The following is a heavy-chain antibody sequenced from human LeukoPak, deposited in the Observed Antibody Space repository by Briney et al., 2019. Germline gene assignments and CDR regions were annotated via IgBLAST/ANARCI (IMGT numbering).Heavy chain of an antibody. J-gene: IGHJ4*02. CDR2: ISVSGNT. Sequence: GGSLRLSCAASEFSVGSNYMTWVRQAPGKGLEWVSAISVSGNTYHADSVKGRFTISRDSSKNTLYLQMNRLRAEDAAVYYCAKAPPGYYDFWSGYYTGNGYYFDYWGQGTLVTVSS. CDR1: EFSVGSNY. CDR3: AKAPPGYYDFWSGYYTGNGYYFDY. D-gene: IGHD3-3*01. V-gene: IGHV3-53*01.